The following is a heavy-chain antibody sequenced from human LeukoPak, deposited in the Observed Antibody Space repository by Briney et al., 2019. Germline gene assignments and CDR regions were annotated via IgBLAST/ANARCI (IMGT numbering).Heavy chain of an antibody. CDR1: GYTFTNYG. CDR2: ISAYNGNT. D-gene: IGHD1-20*01. Sequence: ASVKVSCKASGYTFTNYGISWVPQAPGQGLEWMGWISAYNGNTNYAQKLQGRVTVTTDTSTSTAYMELRSPRSDDAAVYYCARDQGGNWISNFDYWGQGTLVTVSS. CDR3: ARDQGGNWISNFDY. J-gene: IGHJ4*02. V-gene: IGHV1-18*01.